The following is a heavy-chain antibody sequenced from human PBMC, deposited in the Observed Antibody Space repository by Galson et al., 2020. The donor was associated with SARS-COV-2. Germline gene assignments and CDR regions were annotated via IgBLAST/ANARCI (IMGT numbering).Heavy chain of an antibody. Sequence: GGSLRLSCAASGVTFSSYAMSWVRQAPGKGLEWVSAISGSGGSTYYADSVKGRFTISRDNSKNTQYLQMNSLRVEDTAVYYCAKDRGNDYGDQLDYWGQGTLVTVSS. V-gene: IGHV3-23*01. CDR2: ISGSGGST. D-gene: IGHD4-17*01. CDR1: GVTFSSYA. CDR3: AKDRGNDYGDQLDY. J-gene: IGHJ4*02.